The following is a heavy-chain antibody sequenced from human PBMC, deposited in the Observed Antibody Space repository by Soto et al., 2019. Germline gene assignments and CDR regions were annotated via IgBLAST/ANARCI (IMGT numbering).Heavy chain of an antibody. Sequence: PSETLSLTCTVSGGSVSNKTYYWSWIRQPPGKRLEWIGYVYYSGTTNYNPSLKSRVTISVDLSKNQFSLRLSSVTTADTALYYCARTTAVPNTLRSRYFFDYWGQGTLVTVSS. CDR1: GGSVSNKTYY. CDR3: ARTTAVPNTLRSRYFFDY. J-gene: IGHJ4*02. D-gene: IGHD4-17*01. V-gene: IGHV4-61*01. CDR2: VYYSGTT.